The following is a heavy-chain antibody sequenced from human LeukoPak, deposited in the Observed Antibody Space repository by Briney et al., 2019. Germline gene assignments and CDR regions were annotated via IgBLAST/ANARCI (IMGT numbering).Heavy chain of an antibody. CDR2: ISAYNGNT. CDR3: ARDLDILTGTVVDY. J-gene: IGHJ4*02. Sequence: ASVEVSCKASGYTFTSYGISWVRQAPGQGLEWMGWISAYNGNTNYAQKLQGRVTMTTDTSTSTAYMELRSLRSDDTAVYYCARDLDILTGTVVDYWGQGTLVTVSS. D-gene: IGHD3-9*01. V-gene: IGHV1-18*01. CDR1: GYTFTSYG.